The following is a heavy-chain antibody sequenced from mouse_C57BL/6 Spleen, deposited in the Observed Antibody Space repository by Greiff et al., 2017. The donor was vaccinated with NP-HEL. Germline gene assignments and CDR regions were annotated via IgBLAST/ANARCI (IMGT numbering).Heavy chain of an antibody. CDR2: IDPETGGT. CDR3: TRSITTVVPLDY. CDR1: GYTFTDYE. V-gene: IGHV1-15*01. J-gene: IGHJ2*01. Sequence: VQLQQSGAELVRPGASVTLSCKASGYTFTDYEMHWVKQTPVHGLEWIGAIDPETGGTAYNQKFKGKAILTADKSSSTADMELRSLTSEDSTVYYCTRSITTVVPLDYWGQGTTRTVSS. D-gene: IGHD1-1*01.